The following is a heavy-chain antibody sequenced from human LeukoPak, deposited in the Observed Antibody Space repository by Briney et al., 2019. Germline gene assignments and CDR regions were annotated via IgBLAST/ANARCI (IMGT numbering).Heavy chain of an antibody. CDR2: INPNSGGT. V-gene: IGHV1-2*02. J-gene: IGHJ6*02. Sequence: ASVKVSRKASGYTFTGYYMHWVRQAPGQGLEWMEWINPNSGGTNYAQKFQGRVTMTRDTSISTAYMELSRLRSDDTAVYYCARDWGDYYYYGMDVWGQGTTVTVSS. CDR3: ARDWGDYYYYGMDV. CDR1: GYTFTGYY. D-gene: IGHD3-10*01.